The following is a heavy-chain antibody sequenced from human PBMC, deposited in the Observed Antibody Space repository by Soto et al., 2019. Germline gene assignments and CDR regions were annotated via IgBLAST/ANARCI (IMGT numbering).Heavy chain of an antibody. V-gene: IGHV1-69*12. CDR3: ARGVVWNDSSGRYYYGMDV. CDR1: GGTFSSYA. CDR2: IIPIFGTA. D-gene: IGHD1-1*01. J-gene: IGHJ6*02. Sequence: QVQLVQSGAEVKKPGSSVKVSCKASGGTFSSYAISWVRQAPGQGLEWMGGIIPIFGTANYAQKFQGRVTITEDESTSTAYMELSSLRSEDTAVYYCARGVVWNDSSGRYYYGMDVWGQGTTVTVSS.